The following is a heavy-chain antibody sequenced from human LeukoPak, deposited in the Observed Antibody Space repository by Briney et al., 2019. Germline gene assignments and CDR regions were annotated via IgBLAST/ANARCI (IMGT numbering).Heavy chain of an antibody. D-gene: IGHD3-10*02. CDR3: AKDTRLFGELHDAFDI. V-gene: IGHV3-9*01. J-gene: IGHJ3*02. CDR1: GFTFDDYA. Sequence: PGGSLRLSCAASGFTFDDYAMHWVRQAPGKGLEWVSGISWNSGSIGYADSVKGRFTISRDNAKNSLYLQMNSLRAEDTALYYCAKDTRLFGELHDAFDIWGQGTMVTVSS. CDR2: ISWNSGSI.